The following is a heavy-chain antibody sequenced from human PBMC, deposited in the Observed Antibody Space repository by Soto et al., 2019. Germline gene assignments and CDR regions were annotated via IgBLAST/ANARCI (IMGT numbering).Heavy chain of an antibody. D-gene: IGHD3-10*01. CDR1: GFTFSSYS. Sequence: GSLRLSCAASGFTFSSYSMNWVRQAPGKGLEWVSSISSSSSYIYYADSVKGRFTISRDNAKNSLYLQMNSLRAEDTAVYYCARDLRPKSLTYYYASGSSSHGMDVWGQGTPVTVSS. V-gene: IGHV3-21*01. J-gene: IGHJ6*02. CDR2: ISSSSSYI. CDR3: ARDLRPKSLTYYYASGSSSHGMDV.